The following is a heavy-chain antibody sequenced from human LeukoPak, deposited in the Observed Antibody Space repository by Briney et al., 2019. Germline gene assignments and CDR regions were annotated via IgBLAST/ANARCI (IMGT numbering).Heavy chain of an antibody. CDR3: ASAAGDDAFDI. J-gene: IGHJ3*02. V-gene: IGHV4-59*01. CDR1: GGPISSYY. Sequence: PSETLSLTCTVCGGPISSYYWSWLRQPPGRAREWIGYIYYSESTNYNPSPKSQVTISVDTSKNQFSLKLTSVTAADTAVYYCASAAGDDAFDIWGQGTMVTVSS. CDR2: IYYSEST. D-gene: IGHD7-27*01.